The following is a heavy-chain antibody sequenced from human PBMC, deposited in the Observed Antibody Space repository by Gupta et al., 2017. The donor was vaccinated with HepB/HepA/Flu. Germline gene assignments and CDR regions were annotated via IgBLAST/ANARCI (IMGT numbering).Heavy chain of an antibody. CDR1: GGSISSSSYY. V-gene: IGHV4-39*01. Sequence: QLQLQESGPGLVKPSETLSLTCTVSGGSISSSSYYWGWIRQPPGKGLEWIGSIYYSGSTYYNPSLKSRVTISVDTSKNQFSLKLSSVTAADTAVYYCARHSSKGDYARWYFDLWGRGTLVTVSS. D-gene: IGHD4-17*01. CDR3: ARHSSKGDYARWYFDL. J-gene: IGHJ2*01. CDR2: IYYSGST.